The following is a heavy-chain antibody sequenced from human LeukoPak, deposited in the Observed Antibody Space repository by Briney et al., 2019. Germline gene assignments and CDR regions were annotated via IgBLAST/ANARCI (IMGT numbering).Heavy chain of an antibody. CDR1: GFTFSTYA. D-gene: IGHD3-22*01. J-gene: IGHJ4*02. CDR3: ATDGVGSRGYGDLDY. V-gene: IGHV3-23*01. CDR2: ISGSGVST. Sequence: GGSLRLSCGGSGFTFSTYALSWVLQAPGKGLEWISGISGSGVSTFYADSVKGRFTISRDNSKNTLYLQMNSLRAEDTAVYYCATDGVGSRGYGDLDYWGQGTLVTVSS.